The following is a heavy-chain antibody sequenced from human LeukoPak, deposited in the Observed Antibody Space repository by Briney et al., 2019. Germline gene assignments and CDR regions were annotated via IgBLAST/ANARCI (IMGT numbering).Heavy chain of an antibody. CDR2: IYYTRST. J-gene: IGHJ4*02. D-gene: IGHD3-9*01. Sequence: SETLSLTCTVPGGSLRSYYWSSIRQPPGKGLEWFGYIYYTRSTHYNPSLKSRVTISVDTSKTQFSLKLSSVTAADTAVYYCARVRYSDVLTGYYGDGYFDYWGQGTLVTVSS. CDR1: GGSLRSYY. V-gene: IGHV4-59*01. CDR3: ARVRYSDVLTGYYGDGYFDY.